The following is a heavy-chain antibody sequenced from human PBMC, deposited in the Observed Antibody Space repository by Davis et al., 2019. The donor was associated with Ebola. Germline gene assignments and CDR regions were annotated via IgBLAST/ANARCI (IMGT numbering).Heavy chain of an antibody. CDR1: GGTFSSYA. CDR2: IIPVFGIP. CDR3: ARDRYSDGSGYFFEQSH. Sequence: SVKVSCKASGGTFSSYAISWVRQAPGQGLEWMGGIIPVFGIPKYAQKFQGRVTITADESTSTAYMELSSLRSEDTAVYYCARDRYSDGSGYFFEQSHWGQGTLVTVSS. J-gene: IGHJ4*02. V-gene: IGHV1-69*13. D-gene: IGHD3-22*01.